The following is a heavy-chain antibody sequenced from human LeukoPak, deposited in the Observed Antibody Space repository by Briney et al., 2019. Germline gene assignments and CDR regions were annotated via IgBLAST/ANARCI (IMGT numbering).Heavy chain of an antibody. D-gene: IGHD2-2*01. CDR3: ARVAHYCSSTSCPFDY. Sequence: GGSLRLSCAASGFTFSSYSMNWVRQAPGKGLEWVSSMSSSSSYIYYADSVKGRFTISRDNAKNSLYLQMNSLRAEDTAVYYCARVAHYCSSTSCPFDYWGQGTLVTVSS. CDR2: MSSSSSYI. J-gene: IGHJ4*02. CDR1: GFTFSSYS. V-gene: IGHV3-21*01.